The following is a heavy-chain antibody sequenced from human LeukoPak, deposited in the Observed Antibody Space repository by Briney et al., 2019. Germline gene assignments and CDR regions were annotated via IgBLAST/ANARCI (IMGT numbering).Heavy chain of an antibody. D-gene: IGHD2-2*01. Sequence: GGSLRLSCAASGFTFSSYGMHWVRQAPGKGLEWVAFIRYDGSNKYYGDSVRGRFTISRDNSKNTLYLQMNRLRAEDTAVYYCASSTRHPGYFDYWGQGTLVTVSS. J-gene: IGHJ4*02. V-gene: IGHV3-30*02. CDR1: GFTFSSYG. CDR2: IRYDGSNK. CDR3: ASSTRHPGYFDY.